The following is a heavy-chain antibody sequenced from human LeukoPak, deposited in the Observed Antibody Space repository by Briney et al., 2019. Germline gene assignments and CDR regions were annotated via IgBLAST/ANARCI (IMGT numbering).Heavy chain of an antibody. Sequence: ASVKVSCKASGYTFTSYDINWVRQATGQGLEWMGIINPSGGSTSYAQKFQGRVTMTRDTSTSTVYMELGSLRSEDTAVYNCARLHSSSWYHDAFDIWGQGTMVTVSS. J-gene: IGHJ3*02. D-gene: IGHD6-13*01. V-gene: IGHV1-46*01. CDR3: ARLHSSSWYHDAFDI. CDR2: INPSGGST. CDR1: GYTFTSYD.